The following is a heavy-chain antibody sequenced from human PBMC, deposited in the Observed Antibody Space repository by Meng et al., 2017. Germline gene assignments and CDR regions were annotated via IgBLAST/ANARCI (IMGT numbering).Heavy chain of an antibody. CDR2: IIPIFGTA. D-gene: IGHD2-8*01. Sequence: QVQLVQSGAEVKRPGSSVKVSCTASGGTFSSYAISWVRQAPGQGLEWMGGIIPIFGTANYAQKFQGRVTITADESTSTAYMELSSLRSEDTAVYYCASPYCTNGVCSPEYWGQGTLVTVSS. V-gene: IGHV1-69*12. J-gene: IGHJ4*02. CDR3: ASPYCTNGVCSPEY. CDR1: GGTFSSYA.